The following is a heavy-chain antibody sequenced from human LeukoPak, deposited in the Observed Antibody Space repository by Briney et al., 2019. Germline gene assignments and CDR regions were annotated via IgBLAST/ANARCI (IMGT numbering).Heavy chain of an antibody. CDR1: GGSITSSSYC. J-gene: IGHJ3*02. Sequence: SETLSLTCTVSGGSITSSSYCWGWIRQPPGKGLEWIGNIYYSGSTYYSPSLKSRVTISVDTSKNQFSLKLSSVTAADTAVYYCARDSSPGGVDAFDIWGQGTMVTVSS. CDR3: ARDSSPGGVDAFDI. V-gene: IGHV4-39*07. CDR2: IYYSGST. D-gene: IGHD6-13*01.